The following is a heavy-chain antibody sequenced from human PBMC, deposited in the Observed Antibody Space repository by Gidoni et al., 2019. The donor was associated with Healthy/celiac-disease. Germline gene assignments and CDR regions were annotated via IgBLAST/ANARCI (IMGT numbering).Heavy chain of an antibody. J-gene: IGHJ5*02. V-gene: IGHV4-38-2*01. CDR2: IYQSWST. CDR3: AMNVLLWFGELFSGDNWCDP. CDR1: CYSISSGYY. D-gene: IGHD3-10*01. Sequence: QVQLQASGPGLVKTSETLSLTCSVSCYSISSGYYWRWIRQPPGKGLEWIGSIYQSWSTYYNPSLKSRVTISVDTSKNQFSLKLSSVTAADTAVYYCAMNVLLWFGELFSGDNWCDPWGQGTLVTVAS.